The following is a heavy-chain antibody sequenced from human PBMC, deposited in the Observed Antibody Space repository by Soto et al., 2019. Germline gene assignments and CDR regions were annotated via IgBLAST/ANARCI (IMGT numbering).Heavy chain of an antibody. CDR3: ARDPLYSLGSGIKNAFDI. CDR2: ISAYNGNT. Sequence: QVQLVQSGAEVKKPGASVKVSCKASGYTFTSYGISWVRQAPGQGLEWMGWISAYNGNTNYAQKLQGRVTMPQDTPTRQAYMELRSLRSDDTAVYYCARDPLYSLGSGIKNAFDIWGQGTMVTVSS. V-gene: IGHV1-18*01. D-gene: IGHD3-10*01. CDR1: GYTFTSYG. J-gene: IGHJ3*02.